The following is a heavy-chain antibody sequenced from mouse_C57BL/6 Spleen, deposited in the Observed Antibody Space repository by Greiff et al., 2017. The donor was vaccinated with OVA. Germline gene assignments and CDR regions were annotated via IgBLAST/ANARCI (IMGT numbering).Heavy chain of an antibody. CDR3: ARPPSLYCNYDAMDY. CDR2: ICSGGSYT. D-gene: IGHD2-1*01. V-gene: IGHV5-6*01. J-gene: IGHJ4*01. Sequence: EVKVVESGGDLVKPGGSLKLSCAASGFTFSSYGMSWVRQTPDKRLEWVATICSGGSYTHYTDSLKGRFTNSRDNAKNTLYLQMSSLKSEDTAMYYCARPPSLYCNYDAMDYWGQGTSVTVSS. CDR1: GFTFSSYG.